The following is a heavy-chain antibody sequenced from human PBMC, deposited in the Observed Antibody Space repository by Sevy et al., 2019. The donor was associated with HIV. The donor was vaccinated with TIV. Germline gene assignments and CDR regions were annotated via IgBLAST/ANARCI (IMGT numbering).Heavy chain of an antibody. Sequence: SETLSLTCTVSGGSISSYYWSWIRHPPGKGLEWFGYIYYSGSTNYNPSLKSRVTISVDTSKNQFSLKLSSVTAADTAVYYCARGATTLWFGELSYWGQGTLVTVSS. CDR2: IYYSGST. CDR3: ARGATTLWFGELSY. J-gene: IGHJ4*02. V-gene: IGHV4-59*01. D-gene: IGHD3-10*01. CDR1: GGSISSYY.